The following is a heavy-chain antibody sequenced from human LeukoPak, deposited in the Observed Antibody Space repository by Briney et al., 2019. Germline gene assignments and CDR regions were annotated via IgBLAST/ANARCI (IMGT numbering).Heavy chain of an antibody. D-gene: IGHD3-22*01. CDR3: ARERAHYYDSSGYGDY. Sequence: VSVKVSCKASGYTFTSYGISWVRQAPGQGLEWMGWISAYNGNTNYAQKLQGRVTMTTDTSTSTAYMELRSLRSDDTAVYYCARERAHYYDSSGYGDYWGQGTLVTVSS. V-gene: IGHV1-18*01. J-gene: IGHJ4*02. CDR1: GYTFTSYG. CDR2: ISAYNGNT.